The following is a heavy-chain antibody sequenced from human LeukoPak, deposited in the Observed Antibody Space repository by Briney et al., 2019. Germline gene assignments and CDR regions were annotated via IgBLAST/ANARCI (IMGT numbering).Heavy chain of an antibody. CDR1: GFTFSSYS. CDR2: ISSSSYI. J-gene: IGHJ4*02. V-gene: IGHV3-21*01. Sequence: GGSLRLSCAASGFTFSSYSMNWVRQAPGKGLEWVSSISSSSYISYADSVKGRFTIPRDNAKNSLYLQMNSLRAEDTAVYYCAREIWNDVDYWGQGTLVTVSS. D-gene: IGHD1-1*01. CDR3: AREIWNDVDY.